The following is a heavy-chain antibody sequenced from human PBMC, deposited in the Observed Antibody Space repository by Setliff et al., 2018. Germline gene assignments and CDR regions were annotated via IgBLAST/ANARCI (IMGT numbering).Heavy chain of an antibody. V-gene: IGHV3-74*03. CDR2: ISTDGSSI. J-gene: IGHJ5*02. Sequence: GGSLRLPCVTSGFTFSTYWMHWVRQAPGQGLVWVARISTDGSSITYADSVKGRFTISRDNARNTLYLQMNSLTAEDTAVYYCARVGSKPQLGWFDPWGQGTLVTVSS. D-gene: IGHD1-26*01. CDR1: GFTFSTYW. CDR3: ARVGSKPQLGWFDP.